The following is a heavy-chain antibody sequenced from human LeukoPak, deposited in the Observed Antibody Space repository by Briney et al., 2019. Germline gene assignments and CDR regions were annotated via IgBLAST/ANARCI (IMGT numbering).Heavy chain of an antibody. V-gene: IGHV4-4*02. CDR3: AREGGPYRPLDY. J-gene: IGHJ4*02. CDR1: GGSITSTNY. CDR2: VNLKGST. Sequence: SETLSLTCGVSGGSITSTNYWTWVRQPPGKGLEWIGEVNLKGSTNYNPSLMGRVAISVDMSENHISLQLTSVTAADTAVYYCAREGGPYRPLDYSGQGTLVTVSS.